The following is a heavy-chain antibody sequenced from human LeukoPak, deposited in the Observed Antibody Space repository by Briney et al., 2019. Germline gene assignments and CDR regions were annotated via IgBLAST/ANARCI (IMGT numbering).Heavy chain of an antibody. D-gene: IGHD3-3*01. J-gene: IGHJ3*02. Sequence: GGSLRLSCAVSGFTFSSYHMNWVRQAPGKGPEWVSSIGSSGSYIYYADSVKGRFTISRDNAKNSLYLQMNSLRAEDTAVYYCARAKGVFVAFDIWGQGTMVTVSS. V-gene: IGHV3-21*01. CDR1: GFTFSSYH. CDR2: IGSSGSYI. CDR3: ARAKGVFVAFDI.